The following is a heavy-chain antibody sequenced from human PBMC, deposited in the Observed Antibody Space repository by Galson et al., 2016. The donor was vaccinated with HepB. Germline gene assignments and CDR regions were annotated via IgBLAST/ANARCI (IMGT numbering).Heavy chain of an antibody. CDR2: IHYTGST. J-gene: IGHJ4*02. CDR1: GASISSRGY. D-gene: IGHD2/OR15-2a*01. Sequence: TLSLTCTVSGASISSRGYWSWIRQPPGKGLEWIGYIHYTGSTYYNPSLKSRVIISVDTSKNQFSLNLSSVTAADTAVYYCSGVVLGEYAQFDAWGQGTLVTVSS. CDR3: SGVVLGEYAQFDA. V-gene: IGHV4-31*03.